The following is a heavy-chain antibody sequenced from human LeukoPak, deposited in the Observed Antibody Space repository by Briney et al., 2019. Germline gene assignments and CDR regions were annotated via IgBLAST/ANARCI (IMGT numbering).Heavy chain of an antibody. J-gene: IGHJ5*02. CDR2: MNEDGSGR. CDR1: GFTFTSAW. D-gene: IGHD3-10*01. V-gene: IGHV3-7*01. CDR3: AAWFGESVP. Sequence: GGSLRLSCAASGFTFTSAWMSWLPQTPEKGLEWVAHMNEDGSGRFYVDSAKGRFTISRDDTQNSVYLQMKSLRAEDTAVYYCAAWFGESVPWGQGTLVTVSS.